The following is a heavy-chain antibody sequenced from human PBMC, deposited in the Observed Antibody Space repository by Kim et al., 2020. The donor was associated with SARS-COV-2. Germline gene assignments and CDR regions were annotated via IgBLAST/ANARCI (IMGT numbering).Heavy chain of an antibody. J-gene: IGHJ1*01. CDR1: GFTLSSNW. CDR3: ALWWWTADEYFQH. CDR2: INRDGSST. V-gene: IGHV3-74*01. D-gene: IGHD2-21*01. Sequence: GWSLRLSCAASGFTLSSNWMNWVRQAPGKGLVWVARINRDGSSTAYAESVKGRFTISRDNAKNTLYLQMNSLRAEDTAVYYCALWWWTADEYFQHCGQGTLVTVSS.